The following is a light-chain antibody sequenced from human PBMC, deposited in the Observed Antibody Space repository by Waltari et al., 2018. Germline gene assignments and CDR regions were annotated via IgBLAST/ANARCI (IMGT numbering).Light chain of an antibody. V-gene: IGKV3D-20*01. CDR3: QQYGSSPPD. J-gene: IGKJ4*01. Sequence: ENVLTQSPATLSLPLGERATLSCEASQRVSNKYLAWYQQKPGLAPRLLIYDASNRATGIPDRFSGSGSGTDFTLTISRLEPEDFAVYYCQQYGSSPPDFGGGTKVEI. CDR2: DAS. CDR1: QRVSNKY.